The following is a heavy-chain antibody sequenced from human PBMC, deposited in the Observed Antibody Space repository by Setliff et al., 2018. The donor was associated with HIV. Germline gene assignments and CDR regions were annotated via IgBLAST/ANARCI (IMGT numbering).Heavy chain of an antibody. D-gene: IGHD3-10*01. V-gene: IGHV5-51*01. CDR2: IYPGDSDT. Sequence: GESLKISCKGSGYTFTRYWIGWVRQMPGKGLEWMGIIYPGDSDTRYSPSFQGQVTISADKSINTAYLQWSGLKASDTAMYYCVRGSSSVNYYHYGLDVWGQGTTVTVSS. CDR1: GYTFTRYW. J-gene: IGHJ6*02. CDR3: VRGSSSVNYYHYGLDV.